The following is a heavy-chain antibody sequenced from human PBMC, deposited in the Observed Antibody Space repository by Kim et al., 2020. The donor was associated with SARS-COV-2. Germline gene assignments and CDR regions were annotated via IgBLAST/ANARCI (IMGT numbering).Heavy chain of an antibody. Sequence: TAHYAQKFQGRVTITADESTSTAYMELSSLRSEDTAVYYCARSHYGFFDYWGQGTLVTVSS. CDR2: TA. CDR3: ARSHYGFFDY. J-gene: IGHJ4*02. D-gene: IGHD4-17*01. V-gene: IGHV1-69*01.